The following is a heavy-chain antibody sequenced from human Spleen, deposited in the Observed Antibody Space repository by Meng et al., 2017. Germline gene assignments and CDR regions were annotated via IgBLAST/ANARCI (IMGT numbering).Heavy chain of an antibody. J-gene: IGHJ4*02. CDR3: AKAGTYSGSYYGY. CDR2: ISGSGGST. Sequence: GESLKISCVVSGFTFSSYAMSWVRQAPGKGLEWVSAISGSGGSTYYADSVKGRFTISRDNSKNTLYLQMNSLRAEDTAVYYCAKAGTYSGSYYGYWGQGTLVTVSS. D-gene: IGHD1-26*01. CDR1: GFTFSSYA. V-gene: IGHV3-23*01.